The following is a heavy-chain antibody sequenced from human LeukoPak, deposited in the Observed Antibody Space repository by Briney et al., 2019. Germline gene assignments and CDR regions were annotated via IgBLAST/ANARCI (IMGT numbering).Heavy chain of an antibody. V-gene: IGHV1-2*06. CDR3: ARGSSMVRGALGY. J-gene: IGHJ4*02. D-gene: IGHD3-10*01. CDR2: INPNSGGT. Sequence: ASVKVSCKASGYTFTGYYMHWVRQAPGQGLEGMGRINPNSGGTNYAQRFQGRVTMTRDTSISTAYTELSRLRSDDTAVYYCARGSSMVRGALGYWGQGTLVTVSS. CDR1: GYTFTGYY.